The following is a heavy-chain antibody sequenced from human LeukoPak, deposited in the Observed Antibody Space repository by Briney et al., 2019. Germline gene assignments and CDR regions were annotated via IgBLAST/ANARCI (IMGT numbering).Heavy chain of an antibody. CDR2: IWYDGSNK. CDR1: GFTFSGYG. Sequence: QAGGSLRLSCAASGFTFSGYGMHWVRQAPGKGLEWVAVIWYDGSNKYYADSVKGRFTISRGNSKNTLYLQMNSLRAEDTAVYYCARDGEPYSSGWYPTDYWGQGTLVTVSS. D-gene: IGHD6-19*01. CDR3: ARDGEPYSSGWYPTDY. J-gene: IGHJ4*02. V-gene: IGHV3-33*01.